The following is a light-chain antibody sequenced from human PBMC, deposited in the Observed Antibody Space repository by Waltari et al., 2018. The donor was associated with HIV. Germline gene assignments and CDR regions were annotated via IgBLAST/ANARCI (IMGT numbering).Light chain of an antibody. CDR2: SLD. Sequence: QSVLTQTPSASGTPGHRVIVPCSVRSSNIGSNTVNWYQQLPGAAPRLLIHSLDQRPSGVPDRFSGSKSGASASLAISGLQSEDEADYYCAAWDDSLNAYVFGGGTKVTVL. CDR3: AAWDDSLNAYV. V-gene: IGLV1-44*01. J-gene: IGLJ1*01. CDR1: SSNIGSNT.